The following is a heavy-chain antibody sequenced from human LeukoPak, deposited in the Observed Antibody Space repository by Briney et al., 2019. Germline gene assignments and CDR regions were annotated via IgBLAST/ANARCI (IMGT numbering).Heavy chain of an antibody. CDR2: ISYDGSNK. J-gene: IGHJ6*02. D-gene: IGHD3-3*01. CDR3: ARGGPHYYDFWSGHHFRGNYYYYGMDV. CDR1: GFTFSSYA. Sequence: SGGSLRLSCAASGFTFSSYAMHWVRQAPGKGLEWVAVISYDGSNKYYADSVKGRFTISRDNSKNTLYLQMNSLRAEDTAVYYCARGGPHYYDFWSGHHFRGNYYYYGMDVWGQGTTVTVSS. V-gene: IGHV3-30-3*01.